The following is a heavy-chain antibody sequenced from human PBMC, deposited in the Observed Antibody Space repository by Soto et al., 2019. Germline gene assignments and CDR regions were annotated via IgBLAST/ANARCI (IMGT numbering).Heavy chain of an antibody. CDR2: ISSSGSTI. CDR3: ARGPRELLLFDY. D-gene: IGHD1-26*01. CDR1: GFTFSDYY. J-gene: IGHJ4*02. V-gene: IGHV3-11*01. Sequence: PGGALRLSCSASGFTFSDYYMSWIRQAPGKGLEWVSYISSSGSTIYYADSVKGRFTISRDNAKNSLYLQMNSLRAEDTAVYYCARGPRELLLFDYWGQGTLVNVSS.